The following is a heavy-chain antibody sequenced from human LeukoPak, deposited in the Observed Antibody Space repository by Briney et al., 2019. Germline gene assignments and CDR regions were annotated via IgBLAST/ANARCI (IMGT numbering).Heavy chain of an antibody. J-gene: IGHJ4*02. V-gene: IGHV3-23*01. CDR1: GFTFSSYA. Sequence: AGGSLRLSCAASGFTFSSYAMSWVRQAPGKGLEWVSAISGSGGSTYYADSVKGRFTISRDNSKNTLYLQMNSLRAEDTAVYYCAKDLYCSGGSCSGGFDYWGQGTLVTVSS. CDR3: AKDLYCSGGSCSGGFDY. D-gene: IGHD2-15*01. CDR2: ISGSGGST.